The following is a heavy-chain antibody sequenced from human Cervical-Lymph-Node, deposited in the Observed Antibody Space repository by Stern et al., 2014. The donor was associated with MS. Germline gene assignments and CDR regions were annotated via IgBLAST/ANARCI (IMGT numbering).Heavy chain of an antibody. CDR3: ARQTTAWASDV. J-gene: IGHJ4*02. CDR2: IYPGDSET. CDR1: GYKFSIYW. Sequence: VQLVQSGAELIRPGESLKISCKGSGYKFSIYWIAWVRQMPGKGLEWMGIIYPGDSETRYSPSFQGQVTMSADTATSPADLQWSSLNASDTAMYFCARQTTAWASDVWGQGTLVTVSS. V-gene: IGHV5-51*01. D-gene: IGHD1-14*01.